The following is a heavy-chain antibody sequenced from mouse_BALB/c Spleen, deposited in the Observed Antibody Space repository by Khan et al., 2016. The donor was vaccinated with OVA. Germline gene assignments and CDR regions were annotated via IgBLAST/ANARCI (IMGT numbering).Heavy chain of an antibody. CDR1: GYSITSDYA. Sequence: VQLKQSGPGLVNPSQSLSLTCTVTGYSITSDYAWNWIRQFPGNKLEWMGYINYSGSTNYNPALKSRISITRDTSKNQFFLQLNSVTTEDTATYYCARDGSRYNYAMDYWGQGTSVTVPS. CDR3: ARDGSRYNYAMDY. D-gene: IGHD2-3*01. V-gene: IGHV3-2*02. J-gene: IGHJ4*01. CDR2: INYSGST.